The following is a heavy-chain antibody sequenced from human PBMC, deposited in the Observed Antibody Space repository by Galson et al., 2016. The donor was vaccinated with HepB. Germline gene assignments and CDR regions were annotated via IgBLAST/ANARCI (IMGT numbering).Heavy chain of an antibody. Sequence: TLSLTCTVSGGSISSGNYYWSWIRQHPGKGLEWIGYIYYSGSTYYNPSLKSRVTIPVDTSKNQFSLKLSSVTAADTAVYYCARVDYDFWSGYSASNWFDPWGQGTLVTVSS. CDR2: IYYSGST. CDR3: ARVDYDFWSGYSASNWFDP. V-gene: IGHV4-31*03. CDR1: GGSISSGNYY. J-gene: IGHJ5*02. D-gene: IGHD3-3*01.